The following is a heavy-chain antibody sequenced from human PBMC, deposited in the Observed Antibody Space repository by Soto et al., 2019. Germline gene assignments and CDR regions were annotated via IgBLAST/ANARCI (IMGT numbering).Heavy chain of an antibody. V-gene: IGHV3-33*06. D-gene: IGHD2-15*01. Sequence: QVQLVESGGGGVQPGKSLRLSCAASGFTFSGYGMHWVRQAPGKGLEWVAVIWYDGDNKYDVDYLKGRFTISRDNSKNTVYLQMNSLRAEVKAVYYCAKPGYCTGGRCYFFLYWRQGTLVTVSS. CDR1: GFTFSGYG. J-gene: IGHJ4*02. CDR2: IWYDGDNK. CDR3: AKPGYCTGGRCYFFLY.